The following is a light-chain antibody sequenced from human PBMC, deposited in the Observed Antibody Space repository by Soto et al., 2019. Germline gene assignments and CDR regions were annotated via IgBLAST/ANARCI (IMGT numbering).Light chain of an antibody. J-gene: IGKJ1*01. CDR1: QSISSY. CDR3: QQYVTAFRT. CDR2: AAS. Sequence: DIQMTQSPYSLSASVGDRVTITCRASQSISSYLNWYQQKPGKAPKLLIYAASSLQSGVTSRFSGSGSRTDLTLTISSLQPEDFATYYCQQYVTAFRTFVQETKVDIK. V-gene: IGKV1-39*01.